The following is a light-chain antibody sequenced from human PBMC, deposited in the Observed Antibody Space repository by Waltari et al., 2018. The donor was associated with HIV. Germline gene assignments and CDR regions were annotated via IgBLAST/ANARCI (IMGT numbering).Light chain of an antibody. CDR1: QSLTYASNNKNY. CDR3: QQYYGTPWA. CDR2: WAS. J-gene: IGKJ1*01. V-gene: IGKV4-1*01. Sequence: DIVMTQSPDSLAVSLGERATINCKSSQSLTYASNNKNYLTWYQQKPGQPPKLLIYWASTRESGVRDRFSGSGSGTDFTLTINGLQAEDVAVYYCQQYYGTPWAFGQGTKVEIK.